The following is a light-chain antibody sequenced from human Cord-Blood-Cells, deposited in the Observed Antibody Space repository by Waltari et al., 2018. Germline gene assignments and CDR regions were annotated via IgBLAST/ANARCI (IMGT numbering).Light chain of an antibody. J-gene: IGLJ2*01. Sequence: QPVLTQSSSASASLGSSVKLTCTLSSGHSSYIIALHQQQPGKAPRYLMKLEGSGSYNKGSGVPDRFSGSSSGADRYLTISNLQSEDEADYYCETWDSNSVVFGGGTKLTVL. CDR2: LEGSGSY. CDR1: SGHSSYI. CDR3: ETWDSNSVV. V-gene: IGLV4-60*03.